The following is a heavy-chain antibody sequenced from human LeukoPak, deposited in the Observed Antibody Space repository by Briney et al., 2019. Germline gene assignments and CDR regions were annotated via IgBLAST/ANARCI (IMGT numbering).Heavy chain of an antibody. CDR3: ARAHDGYYFDY. CDR2: IIPIFGTA. V-gene: IGHV1-69*05. D-gene: IGHD1-1*01. J-gene: IGHJ4*02. Sequence: SVKVSCKASGYTFTGFYMHWVQQAPGQGLEWMGGIIPIFGTANYAQKFQGRVTITTDESTSTAYMELSSLRSEDTAVYYCARAHDGYYFDYWGQGTLVTVSS. CDR1: GYTFTGFY.